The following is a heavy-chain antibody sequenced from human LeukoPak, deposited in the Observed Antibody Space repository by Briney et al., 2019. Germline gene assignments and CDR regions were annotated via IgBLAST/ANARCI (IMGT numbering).Heavy chain of an antibody. J-gene: IGHJ6*03. CDR2: INHSRTT. CDR3: ARGGGGFWSGYYAYYYYYMDV. CDR1: GYCISSSYY. Sequence: PSETLSLTCTVSGYCISSSYYWSWIRQPPGKGLDLIGEINHSRTTNYNPSLNSRVTISVDTSKNQFSLKLSSVTAADTAVYYCARGGGGFWSGYYAYYYYYMDVWGKGTTVTVSS. D-gene: IGHD3-3*01. V-gene: IGHV4-38-2*02.